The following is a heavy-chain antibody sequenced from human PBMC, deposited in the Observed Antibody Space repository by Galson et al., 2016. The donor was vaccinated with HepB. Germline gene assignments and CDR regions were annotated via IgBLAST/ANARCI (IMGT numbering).Heavy chain of an antibody. CDR1: GFTFSSYG. D-gene: IGHD3-22*01. Sequence: SLRLSCAASGFTFSSYGVHWVRQAPGKGLEWVAVISYDGSDKYYADSVKGRFTISRDNSKNTLYLQMNSLRPEDTAVYYCAKDRRYYDSSGYFWEGYYYDGMDVGGQGTAVTVSS. CDR2: ISYDGSDK. V-gene: IGHV3-30*18. J-gene: IGHJ6*02. CDR3: AKDRRYYDSSGYFWEGYYYDGMDV.